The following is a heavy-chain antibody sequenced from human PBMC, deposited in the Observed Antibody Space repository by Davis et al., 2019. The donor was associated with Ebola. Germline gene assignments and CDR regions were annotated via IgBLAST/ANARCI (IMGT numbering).Heavy chain of an antibody. Sequence: PGESLKISCAASGFTVSSNHMSWVRQAPGKGLEWVSVIYDQTTAYADPVRGRFIISRDKSNNTLYLDMNSLRVDDTAVYYCATTQWLREFDNWGQGTLVTVSS. CDR1: GFTVSSNH. J-gene: IGHJ4*02. V-gene: IGHV3-53*05. CDR2: IYDQTT. CDR3: ATTQWLREFDN. D-gene: IGHD6-19*01.